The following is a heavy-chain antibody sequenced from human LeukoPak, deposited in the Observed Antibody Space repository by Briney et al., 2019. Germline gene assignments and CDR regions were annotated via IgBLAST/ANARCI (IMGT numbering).Heavy chain of an antibody. D-gene: IGHD4-23*01. CDR2: INWNGGST. V-gene: IGHV3-20*04. J-gene: IGHJ3*02. CDR3: AGGKSDPGGAFDI. CDR1: GFTFSSYD. Sequence: PGGSLRLSCAASGFTFSSYDMSWVRQAPGKGLEWVSGINWNGGSTGYGDSVKGRFTISRDNAKNSLYLQMNSLRAEDTALYYCAGGKSDPGGAFDIWGQGTMVTVSS.